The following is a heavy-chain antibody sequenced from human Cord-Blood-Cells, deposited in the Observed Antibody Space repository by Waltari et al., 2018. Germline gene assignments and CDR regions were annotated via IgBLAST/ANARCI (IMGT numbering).Heavy chain of an antibody. J-gene: IGHJ4*02. CDR2: IRYDGSNK. Sequence: QVQLVESGGGVVQPGGSLRLSCAASGFTFSSYGMHWVRQAPGKGREWVAFIRYDGSNKYYADSVKGRVTISRDNSKNTLYLQMNSLRAEDTAVYYCAKFVVPAANHFDYWGQGTLVTVSS. D-gene: IGHD2-2*01. CDR3: AKFVVPAANHFDY. CDR1: GFTFSSYG. V-gene: IGHV3-30*02.